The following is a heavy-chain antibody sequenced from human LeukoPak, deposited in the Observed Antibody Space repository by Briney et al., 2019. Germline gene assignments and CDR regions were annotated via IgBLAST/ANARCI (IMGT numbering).Heavy chain of an antibody. CDR3: AREGPRGNSQFDY. D-gene: IGHD2/OR15-2a*01. Sequence: GGSLRLSCAASGFIFNSYGMHWVRQAPGKGLEWVALIWYDGSNKYYTDSVKGRFTISRGNSKNTLYLGMNSLRAEDTAIYYCAREGPRGNSQFDYWGQGTLVTVSS. V-gene: IGHV3-33*01. J-gene: IGHJ4*02. CDR2: IWYDGSNK. CDR1: GFIFNSYG.